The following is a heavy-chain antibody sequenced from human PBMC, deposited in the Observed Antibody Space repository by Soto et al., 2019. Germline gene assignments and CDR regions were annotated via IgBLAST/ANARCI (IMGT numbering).Heavy chain of an antibody. Sequence: SETLSLTCTVSGGSVSSGSYYWTWIRQPPGKGLEWIGYIYDTGSTYYNPSLKSRVTISVDTSKNQFSLKLRSVTAADTAVYYCARVWTTVNNWFDPWGQGTLVTVSS. J-gene: IGHJ5*02. V-gene: IGHV4-61*01. CDR3: ARVWTTVNNWFDP. D-gene: IGHD4-17*01. CDR2: IYDTGST. CDR1: GGSVSSGSYY.